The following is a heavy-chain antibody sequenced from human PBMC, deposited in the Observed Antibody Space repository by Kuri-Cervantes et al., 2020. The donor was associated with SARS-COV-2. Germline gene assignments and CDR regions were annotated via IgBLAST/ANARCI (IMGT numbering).Heavy chain of an antibody. CDR1: GGSFSGYY. Sequence: GSLRLSCAVYGGSFSGYYWSWIRQPPGKGLEWIGEINHSGSTNYNPSLKSRVTISVDTSKNQFSLKLGSVTAADTAVYYCARLRSTIAAAGSPPNWFDPWGQGTLVTVSS. CDR2: INHSGST. J-gene: IGHJ5*02. CDR3: ARLRSTIAAAGSPPNWFDP. D-gene: IGHD6-13*01. V-gene: IGHV4-34*01.